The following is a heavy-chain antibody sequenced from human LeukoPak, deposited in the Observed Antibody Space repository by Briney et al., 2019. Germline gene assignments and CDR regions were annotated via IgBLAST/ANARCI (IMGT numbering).Heavy chain of an antibody. CDR3: XXXXXXXXXXXXXXXP. J-gene: IGHJ5*02. CDR1: GGSISSYY. CDR2: IYYSGST. Sequence: SETLSLTCTVSGGSISSYYWSWIRQPPGKGLEWIGYIYYSGSTNYNPSLKSRVTISVDTSKNQFSLKLSSVTPADTSVYYVXXXXXXXXXXXXXXXPWGQGTLVTVSS. V-gene: IGHV4-59*01.